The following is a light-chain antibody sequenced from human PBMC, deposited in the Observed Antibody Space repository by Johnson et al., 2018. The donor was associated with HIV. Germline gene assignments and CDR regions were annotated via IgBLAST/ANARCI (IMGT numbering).Light chain of an antibody. V-gene: IGLV1-51*01. CDR1: SSNIGNNY. Sequence: QSVLTQPPSVSAAPGQKVTISCSGSSSNIGNNYVSWYQQLPGTAPKLLIYDNNKRPSGIPDRFSGSKSGTSATLGITGLQTGDEADYYCGTWDSSLSALWVFVTGTKVTVL. CDR3: GTWDSSLSALWV. J-gene: IGLJ1*01. CDR2: DNN.